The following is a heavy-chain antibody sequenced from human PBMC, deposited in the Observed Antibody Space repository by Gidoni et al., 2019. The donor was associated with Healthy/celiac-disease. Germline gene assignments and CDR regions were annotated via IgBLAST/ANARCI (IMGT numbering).Heavy chain of an antibody. Sequence: QVQLVESGGGLVKPGGSLRHSWAASGFTFSDYYMSWIRQAPGKGLEWVSYISSSGSTIYYADSVKGRFTISRDNAKNSLYLQMNSLRAEDTAVYYFARDQVIGIVGANVFDYWGQGTLVTVSS. CDR1: GFTFSDYY. CDR2: ISSSGSTI. CDR3: ARDQVIGIVGANVFDY. V-gene: IGHV3-11*01. J-gene: IGHJ4*02. D-gene: IGHD1-26*01.